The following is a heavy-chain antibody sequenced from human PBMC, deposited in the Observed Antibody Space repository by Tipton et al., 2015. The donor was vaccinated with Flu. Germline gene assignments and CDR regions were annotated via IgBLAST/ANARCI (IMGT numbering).Heavy chain of an antibody. D-gene: IGHD3-3*01. J-gene: IGHJ3*02. V-gene: IGHV3-48*04. Sequence: SLRLSCAASGFTFSSYSMNWVRQAPGKGLEWVSYISSSSSTIYYADSVKGRFTISRDNAKNSLYLQMNSLRAEDTAVYYCARDGPYYDFWSGAGNDAFDIWGQGTMVTVSS. CDR2: ISSSSSTI. CDR3: ARDGPYYDFWSGAGNDAFDI. CDR1: GFTFSSYS.